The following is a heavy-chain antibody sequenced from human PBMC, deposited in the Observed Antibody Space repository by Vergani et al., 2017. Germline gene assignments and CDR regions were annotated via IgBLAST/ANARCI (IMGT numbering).Heavy chain of an antibody. CDR1: GFTFSSYA. D-gene: IGHD2-2*01. V-gene: IGHV3-48*04. Sequence: VQLVESGGGVVQPGRSLRLSCAASGFTFSSYAMHWVRQAPGKGLEWVSYISSSSSTIYYADSVKGRFTISRDNAKNSLDLQMNSLRAEDTAVYYCASLGIVVVPAAMEDYYYGMDVWGQGTTVTVSS. CDR3: ASLGIVVVPAAMEDYYYGMDV. J-gene: IGHJ6*02. CDR2: ISSSSSTI.